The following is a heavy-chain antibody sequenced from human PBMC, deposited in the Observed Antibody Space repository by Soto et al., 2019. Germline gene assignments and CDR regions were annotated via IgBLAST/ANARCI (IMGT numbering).Heavy chain of an antibody. CDR1: GGSIGRGGNS. J-gene: IGHJ6*02. D-gene: IGHD6-13*01. CDR3: ARGESGQQLPADYYFGMDA. V-gene: IGHV4-30-2*01. CDR2: IYQSGGT. Sequence: LSLTCAVSGGSIGRGGNSWSWIGHPPGKGLEWIGYIYQSGGTYYNPSLKSRVTISENRSKNQFSLILNSVTAADTAVYYCARGESGQQLPADYYFGMDAWGQGTTVPVS.